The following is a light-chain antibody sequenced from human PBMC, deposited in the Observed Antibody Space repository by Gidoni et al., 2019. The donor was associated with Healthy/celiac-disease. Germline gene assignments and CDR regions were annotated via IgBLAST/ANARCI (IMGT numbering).Light chain of an antibody. Sequence: QSVLTQPPSVSAAPGQKVTISCSGSSSNIGNNYVYWYQQLPGTAPKLLIYENNKRPSGSPDRFSGSKSGTSATLGITGLQTGDEADYYCGTWDSSLSAVVFGGGTKLTVL. CDR3: GTWDSSLSAVV. J-gene: IGLJ2*01. CDR1: SSNIGNNY. CDR2: ENN. V-gene: IGLV1-51*02.